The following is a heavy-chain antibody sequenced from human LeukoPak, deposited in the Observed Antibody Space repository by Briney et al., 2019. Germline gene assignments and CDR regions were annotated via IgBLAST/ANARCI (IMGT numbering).Heavy chain of an antibody. CDR1: GFTFSTYE. Sequence: GGSLRLSCAASGFTFSTYEMNWVRQAPGKGLERVAVIWNDGTNKKYADSVQGRFTISRDNSKNTLDLQMNSLRAEDTAVYYCARLGSQNYFDYWGQGTLVTVSS. CDR3: ARLGSQNYFDY. D-gene: IGHD3-10*01. J-gene: IGHJ4*02. CDR2: IWNDGTNK. V-gene: IGHV3-33*08.